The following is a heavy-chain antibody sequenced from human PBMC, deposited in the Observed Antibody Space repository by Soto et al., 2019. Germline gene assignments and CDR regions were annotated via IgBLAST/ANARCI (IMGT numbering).Heavy chain of an antibody. J-gene: IGHJ4*02. V-gene: IGHV5-51*01. CDR2: IYPGDSDT. CDR3: ASSIPRGYSGYDFGY. CDR1: GYSFTSYW. Sequence: GESLKISCKGSGYSFTSYWIGWVRQMPGKGLEWMGIIYPGDSDTRYSPSFQGQVTISADKSISTAYLQWSSLKASDTAMYYCASSIPRGYSGYDFGYWGQGTLVTVSS. D-gene: IGHD5-12*01.